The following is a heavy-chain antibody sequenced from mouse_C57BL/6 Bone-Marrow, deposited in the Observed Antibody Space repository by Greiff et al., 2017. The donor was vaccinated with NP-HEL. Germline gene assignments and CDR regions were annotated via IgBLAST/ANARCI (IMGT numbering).Heavy chain of an antibody. CDR3: TTYSSFDY. CDR1: GFNITDDY. D-gene: IGHD2-12*01. Sequence: VQLQQSGAELVRPGASVKLSCTASGFNITDDYLHWVKQRPEQGLEWIGWIDPENGDTEYASKFQGKATITADTSSNTAYLQLSSLTSEDTAVYYCTTYSSFDYWGQGTTLTVSS. J-gene: IGHJ2*01. CDR2: IDPENGDT. V-gene: IGHV14-4*01.